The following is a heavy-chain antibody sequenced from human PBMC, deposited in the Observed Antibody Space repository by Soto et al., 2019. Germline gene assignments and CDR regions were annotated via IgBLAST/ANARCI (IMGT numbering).Heavy chain of an antibody. CDR2: IYYSGST. CDR3: ARAPTYGTFDY. V-gene: IGHV4-30-4*01. Sequence: SETLSLTCTVSGGSISSGDYYWSWIRQPPGKGLEWIGYIYYSGSTYYNPSLKSRVTISVDTSKNQFSLKLSSVTAADTAVYYCARAPTYGTFDYWGQGTLVNVS. CDR1: GGSISSGDYY. J-gene: IGHJ4*02. D-gene: IGHD3-10*01.